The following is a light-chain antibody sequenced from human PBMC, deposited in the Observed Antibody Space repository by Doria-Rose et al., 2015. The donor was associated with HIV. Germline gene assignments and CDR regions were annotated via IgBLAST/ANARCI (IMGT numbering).Light chain of an antibody. CDR3: HQYGTSWT. V-gene: IGKV3-20*01. Sequence: FTQSQGTLSLSPGERATLFCRASQSFSSTYLAWYQQKPGQAPSLLIYDGSTRATGIPDRFSASESGTDFTLTINRLEPEDFALYYCHQYGTSWTFGQGTKVEI. CDR2: DGS. J-gene: IGKJ1*01. CDR1: QSFSSTY.